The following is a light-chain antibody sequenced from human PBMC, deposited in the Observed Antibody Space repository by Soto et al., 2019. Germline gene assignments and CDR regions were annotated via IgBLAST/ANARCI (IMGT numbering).Light chain of an antibody. CDR3: GTWDSSLTAYV. CDR2: DNN. Sequence: QSVLRHPRSVSSAPGHKVTISCYGSSSNIGNNYVSWYQQLPGTAPKLLIYDNNKRPSGIPDRFSGSKSGTSATLGITGLQTGDEADYHCGTWDSSLTAYVFGTGTKVTVL. J-gene: IGLJ1*01. CDR1: SSNIGNNY. V-gene: IGLV1-51*01.